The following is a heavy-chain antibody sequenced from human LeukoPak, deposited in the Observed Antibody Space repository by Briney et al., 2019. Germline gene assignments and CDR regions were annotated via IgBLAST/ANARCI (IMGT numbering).Heavy chain of an antibody. V-gene: IGHV3-30*04. CDR3: ARDPSTGIAAAGDYYYYGMDV. D-gene: IGHD6-13*01. CDR2: ISYDGINK. Sequence: GGSLRLSCAASGFTFSSYAMHWVRQAPGKGLEWVAVISYDGINKYYADSVKGRFTISRDNYKNTLYLQMNSLRAEDTAVYYCARDPSTGIAAAGDYYYYGMDVWGQGTTVTVSS. J-gene: IGHJ6*02. CDR1: GFTFSSYA.